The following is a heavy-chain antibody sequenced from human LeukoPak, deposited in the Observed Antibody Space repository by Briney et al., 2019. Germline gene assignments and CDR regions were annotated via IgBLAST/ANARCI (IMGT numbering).Heavy chain of an antibody. V-gene: IGHV3-30*02. CDR3: AKDLITMVRGVAY. D-gene: IGHD3-10*01. CDR1: GFTFSSYA. CDR2: IRYDGSNK. Sequence: GRSLRLSCAASGFTFSSYAMHWVRQAPGKGLEWVAFIRYDGSNKYYADSVKGRFTISRDNSKNTLYLQMNSLRAEDTAVYYCAKDLITMVRGVAYWGQGTLVTVSS. J-gene: IGHJ4*02.